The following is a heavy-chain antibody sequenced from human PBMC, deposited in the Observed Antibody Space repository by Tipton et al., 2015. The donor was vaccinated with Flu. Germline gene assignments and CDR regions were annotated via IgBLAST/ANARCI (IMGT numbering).Heavy chain of an antibody. CDR3: ARGDYYYGMDV. J-gene: IGHJ6*02. CDR2: IYSDGKT. V-gene: IGHV3-53*01. CDR1: GFTVGSSNY. Sequence: SLRLSCAASGFTVGSSNYMNWVRQAPGRGLASVSIIYSDGKTYYADSVKGRFTISRDNSKNTIYLQMNRLGAEDTAVYYCARGDYYYGMDVWGQGTTVTVPS.